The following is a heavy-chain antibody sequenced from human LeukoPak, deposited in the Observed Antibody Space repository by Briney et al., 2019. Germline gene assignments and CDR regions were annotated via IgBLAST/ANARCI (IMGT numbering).Heavy chain of an antibody. J-gene: IGHJ4*02. CDR1: GYTFTGYY. D-gene: IGHD3-16*02. V-gene: IGHV1-2*02. CDR2: INPNSGGT. Sequence: EASVKVSCKASGYTFTGYYMHWVRQAPGQGLEWMGWINPNSGGTSYAQKFQGRVTMTRDTSISTAYMELSRLRSDDTAVYHCARGDRIWGSYRYMSYFDYWGQGTLVTVSS. CDR3: ARGDRIWGSYRYMSYFDY.